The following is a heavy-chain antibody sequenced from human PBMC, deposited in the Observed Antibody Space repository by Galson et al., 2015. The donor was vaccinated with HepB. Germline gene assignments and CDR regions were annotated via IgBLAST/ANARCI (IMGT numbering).Heavy chain of an antibody. CDR2: VSSDGGTQ. D-gene: IGHD7-27*01. V-gene: IGHV3-30*03. CDR1: GFTFNCCG. Sequence: SLRLSCAASGFTFNCCGMQWVRQAPGKGLEWVAVVSSDGGTQFYADSVKGRFTISRDNSKNTLYLQMNSLRVEDTAVYYCARDLREGLTGSPYFSYYFMDVWGKGTTVTVSS. CDR3: ARDLREGLTGSPYFSYYFMDV. J-gene: IGHJ6*03.